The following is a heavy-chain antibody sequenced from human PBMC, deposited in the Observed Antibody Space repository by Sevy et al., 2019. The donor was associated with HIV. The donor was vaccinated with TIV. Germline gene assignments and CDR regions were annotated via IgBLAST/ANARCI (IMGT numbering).Heavy chain of an antibody. D-gene: IGHD1-26*01. Sequence: GGSLRLSCTASGFTFGDYCMSWVRQAPGKGLEWISFIKSKAYGGTTGNAASVKGRFTISRDDSKSIAYLQMNNLQTEDTAVYFCTRWSGSQSISDYWGRGTLVTVSS. V-gene: IGHV3-49*04. CDR1: GFTFGDYC. CDR2: IKSKAYGGTT. J-gene: IGHJ4*02. CDR3: TRWSGSQSISDY.